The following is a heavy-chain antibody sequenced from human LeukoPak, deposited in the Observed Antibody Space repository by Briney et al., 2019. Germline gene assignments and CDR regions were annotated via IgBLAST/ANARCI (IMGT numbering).Heavy chain of an antibody. CDR1: GLTFSSCS. CDR3: ARGMRDGYNSIFDY. CDR2: IDSSSSTI. Sequence: GASLTLACAASGLTFSSCSMNWVRPAPGKGLEWVSYIDSSSSTIYYAASVKGRFTISRDNAKSSLYLQMNSLRDEDTAVYYCARGMRDGYNSIFDYWGQGVLVTVSS. J-gene: IGHJ4*02. V-gene: IGHV3-48*02. D-gene: IGHD5-24*01.